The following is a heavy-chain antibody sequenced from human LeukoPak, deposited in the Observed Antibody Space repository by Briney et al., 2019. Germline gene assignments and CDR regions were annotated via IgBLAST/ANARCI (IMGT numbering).Heavy chain of an antibody. Sequence: GGSLGLSCATSGFTFRSYTMSWVRQAPGKGLEWVSGIYGRNGSTYYADSVKGRFTISRDNSKDTLYLQMNSLRAEDTAVYYCARDPRGYSYGDFDYWGQGTLVTVSS. CDR2: IYGRNGST. V-gene: IGHV3-23*01. CDR3: ARDPRGYSYGDFDY. CDR1: GFTFRSYT. D-gene: IGHD5-18*01. J-gene: IGHJ4*02.